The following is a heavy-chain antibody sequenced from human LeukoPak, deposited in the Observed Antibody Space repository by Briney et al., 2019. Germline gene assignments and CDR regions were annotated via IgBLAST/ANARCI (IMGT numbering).Heavy chain of an antibody. D-gene: IGHD2-8*01. CDR3: AKDPPMMYATEYFQH. J-gene: IGHJ1*01. CDR1: GFTFSSYG. Sequence: GGSLRLSCAASGFTFSSYGMHWVRQAPGKGLEWVALISYDGSNQYYADSVRGRFTISRDNSKNTLYLQMNSLRAEDTAVYYCAKDPPMMYATEYFQHWGQGTLVTVSS. CDR2: ISYDGSNQ. V-gene: IGHV3-30*18.